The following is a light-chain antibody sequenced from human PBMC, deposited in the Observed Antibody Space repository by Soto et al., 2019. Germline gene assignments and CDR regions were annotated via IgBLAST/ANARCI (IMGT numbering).Light chain of an antibody. Sequence: EIVLTQSPGSLSLSPGERATLSCRASQSVSSSFFAWYQQQPGQAPRLRIFGASVRATGVPDRFSGSGSGTDFTLTISRLEPEDFAVYYCHQYDSSLTFGQGTKVEI. CDR1: QSVSSSF. CDR3: HQYDSSLT. CDR2: GAS. V-gene: IGKV3-20*01. J-gene: IGKJ1*01.